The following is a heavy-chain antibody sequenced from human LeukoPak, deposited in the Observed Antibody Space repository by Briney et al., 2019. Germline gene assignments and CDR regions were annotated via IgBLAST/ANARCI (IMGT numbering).Heavy chain of an antibody. J-gene: IGHJ4*02. CDR1: GYTLTELS. CDR3: ATDHRYDFWSGYIH. D-gene: IGHD3-3*01. V-gene: IGHV1-24*01. CDR2: FDPEDGET. Sequence: ASVKVSCKVSGYTLTELSMHWVRQAPGKGLEWMGGFDPEDGETIYAQKFQGRVTMTEDTSTDTAYMELSSLRSEDTAVYYCATDHRYDFWSGYIHWGQGTLVTVSS.